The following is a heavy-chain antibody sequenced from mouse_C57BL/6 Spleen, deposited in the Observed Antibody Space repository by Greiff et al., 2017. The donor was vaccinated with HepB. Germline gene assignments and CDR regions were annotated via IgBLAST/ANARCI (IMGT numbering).Heavy chain of an antibody. J-gene: IGHJ1*03. D-gene: IGHD1-1*01. CDR2: IDPSDSET. V-gene: IGHV1-52*01. CDR3: ARYADYGRYFDV. CDR1: GYTFTSYW. Sequence: VQLQQSGAELVRPGSSVKLSCKASGYTFTSYWMHWVKQRPIQGLEWIGNIDPSDSETHYNQKFKDKATLTVDKSSSTAYMQLSSLTSEDSAVYYCARYADYGRYFDVWGTGTTVTVSS.